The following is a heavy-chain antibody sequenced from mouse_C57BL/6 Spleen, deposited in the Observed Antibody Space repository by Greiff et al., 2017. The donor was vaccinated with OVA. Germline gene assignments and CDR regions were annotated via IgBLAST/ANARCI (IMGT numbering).Heavy chain of an antibody. CDR3: TSSYDGSSPIDY. D-gene: IGHD1-1*01. CDR2: IDPDTGGT. J-gene: IGHJ2*01. CDR1: GYTFTDYE. Sequence: VQLQQSGAELVRPGASVTLSCKASGYTFTDYEMHWVKQTPVHGLEWIGAIDPDTGGTAYNQKFKGKAILTADKSSSTAYMELRSLTSEDSDVYYCTSSYDGSSPIDYWGQGTTLTVSS. V-gene: IGHV1-15*01.